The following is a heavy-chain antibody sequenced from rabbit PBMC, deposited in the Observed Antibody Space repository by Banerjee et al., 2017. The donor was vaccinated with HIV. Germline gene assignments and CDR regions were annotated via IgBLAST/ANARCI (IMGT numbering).Heavy chain of an antibody. CDR2: INSNTGNT. J-gene: IGHJ4*01. CDR1: GFSFSSGYV. CDR3: AREEVVAGYGGVGHAMGLAL. D-gene: IGHD3-1*01. V-gene: IGHV1S40*01. Sequence: QQLVESGGGLVKPGASLTLTCKASGFSFSSGYVMCWVRQAPGKGLEWIACINSNTGNTVYASWAKGRFTISKTSSTTVTLQMTSLTAADTATYFCAREEVVAGYGGVGHAMGLALWGPGTLVTVS.